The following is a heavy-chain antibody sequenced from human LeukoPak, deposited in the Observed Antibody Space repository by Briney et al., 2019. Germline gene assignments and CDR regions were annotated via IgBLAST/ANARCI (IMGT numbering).Heavy chain of an antibody. CDR2: ISAYNGDT. CDR1: GYTFTNYG. CDR3: ARGTYDILTAPGGFDP. D-gene: IGHD3-9*01. Sequence: ASVKVSCKASGYTFTNYGISWVRQAPGQGIEWMAWISAYNGDTYYSQKFQGRVTLTTDTSASTAYMELRSLRSDDTAVYYCARGTYDILTAPGGFDPWGQGTLVTVSS. J-gene: IGHJ5*02. V-gene: IGHV1-18*01.